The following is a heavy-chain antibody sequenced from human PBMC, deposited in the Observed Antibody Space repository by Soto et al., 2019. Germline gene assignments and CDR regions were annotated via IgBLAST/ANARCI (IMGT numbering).Heavy chain of an antibody. CDR2: IYYSGST. CDR3: ARGRSSGPRFDH. Sequence: NTSETLSLTCTVSGGSISSYYWSWIRQPPGKGLEWIGYIYYSGSTNYNPSLKSRVTISVDTSKNQFSLKLSSVTAADTAVYYCARGRSSGPRFDHWGQGTLVTVSS. D-gene: IGHD3-22*01. CDR1: GGSISSYY. V-gene: IGHV4-59*01. J-gene: IGHJ5*02.